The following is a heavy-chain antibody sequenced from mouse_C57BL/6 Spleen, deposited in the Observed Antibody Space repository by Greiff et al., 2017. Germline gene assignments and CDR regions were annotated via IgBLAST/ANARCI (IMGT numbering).Heavy chain of an antibody. V-gene: IGHV1-55*01. CDR3: SRGYGSSYWYFDV. D-gene: IGHD1-1*01. CDR1: GYTFTSYW. CDR2: IYPGRGST. J-gene: IGHJ1*03. Sequence: QVHVKQSGAELVKPGASVKMSCKASGYTFTSYWITWVKQRPGQGLEWIGDIYPGRGSTNYNEKFKSKATQTVDTSSSTAYMQLSSLTCEDSAVYYWSRGYGSSYWYFDVWGTGTTVTVSS.